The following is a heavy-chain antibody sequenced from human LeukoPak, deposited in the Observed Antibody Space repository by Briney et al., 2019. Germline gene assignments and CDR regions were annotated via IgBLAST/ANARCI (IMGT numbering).Heavy chain of an antibody. V-gene: IGHV4-4*07. CDR1: GGSISSYY. D-gene: IGHD5-18*01. J-gene: IGHJ6*03. Sequence: PSETLSLTCTVSGGSISSYYWSWIRQPAGKGLEWIGRIYTSGSTNYNPSLKSRVTMSVDTSKNQFSLKLSSVTAADTAVYYCARRGGYSYGGPRLGYYYYYMDVWGKGTTVTVSS. CDR3: ARRGGYSYGGPRLGYYYYYMDV. CDR2: IYTSGST.